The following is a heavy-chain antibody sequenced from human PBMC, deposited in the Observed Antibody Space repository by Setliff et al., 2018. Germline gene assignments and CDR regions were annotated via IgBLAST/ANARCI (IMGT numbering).Heavy chain of an antibody. J-gene: IGHJ4*02. D-gene: IGHD2-21*01. CDR1: GFTLRSYW. V-gene: IGHV3-7*01. Sequence: GGSLRLSCAASGFTLRSYWMSWVRQAPGKGLEWVANIKEDGNETYSVDSVKGRFTVSRDNAKDSLYLQMDSLRVEDTAVYYCARGVIPGSYWGQGTLVTVSS. CDR2: IKEDGNET. CDR3: ARGVIPGSY.